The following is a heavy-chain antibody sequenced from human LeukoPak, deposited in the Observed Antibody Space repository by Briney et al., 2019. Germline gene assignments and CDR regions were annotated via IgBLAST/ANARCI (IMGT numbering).Heavy chain of an antibody. CDR2: IWYDGSNK. D-gene: IGHD3-16*01. CDR1: GFTFSSSG. Sequence: PVRSLRISCAPSGFTFSSSGMHWVRQAPGEGLEWVAVIWYDGSNKYYADSVKGRFTISRDNSKNTLYLQMNSLRANDTAVYYCAKDRFTYGFVDYWGQGTLVTVSS. V-gene: IGHV3-33*06. J-gene: IGHJ4*02. CDR3: AKDRFTYGFVDY.